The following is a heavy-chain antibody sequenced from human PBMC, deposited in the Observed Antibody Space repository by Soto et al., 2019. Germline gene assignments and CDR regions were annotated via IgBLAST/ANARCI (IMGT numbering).Heavy chain of an antibody. CDR3: ARVPRGGGIDY. D-gene: IGHD2-15*01. CDR2: IGTAGDT. Sequence: GGSLRLSCAASGFTFSSYDMHWVRQATGKGLEWVSAIGTAGDTYYPGSVKGRFTISRENAKNSLYLQMNSLRAEDTAVYYCARVPRGGGIDYWGQGTLVTVSS. V-gene: IGHV3-13*01. J-gene: IGHJ4*02. CDR1: GFTFSSYD.